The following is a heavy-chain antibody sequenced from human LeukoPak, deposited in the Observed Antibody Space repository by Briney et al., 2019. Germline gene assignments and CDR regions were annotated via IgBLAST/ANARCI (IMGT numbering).Heavy chain of an antibody. CDR1: EFTFSIYG. Sequence: PGRSLRLSCAASEFTFSIYGMHWVRQAPGKGLEWVAVISYDGSNKYYADSVKSRFTISRDNSKNTLYVQMNSLRAEDTAVYYCAKEEGYSSGHYYYAMDVWGQGTTVTVSS. D-gene: IGHD5-18*01. J-gene: IGHJ6*02. V-gene: IGHV3-30*18. CDR2: ISYDGSNK. CDR3: AKEEGYSSGHYYYAMDV.